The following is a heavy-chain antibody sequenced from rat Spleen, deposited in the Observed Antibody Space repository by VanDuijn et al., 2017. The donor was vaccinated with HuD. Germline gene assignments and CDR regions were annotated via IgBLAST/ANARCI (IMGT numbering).Heavy chain of an antibody. V-gene: IGHV5-31*01. J-gene: IGHJ4*01. CDR1: GFTFNNYW. D-gene: IGHD1-4*01. CDR3: ARHLPGYYVLDA. Sequence: EVQLVESGGGLVQPGGSLKLSCVASGFTFNNYWMTWIRQAPGKGLEWVASITNASGRTYYPDSVKGRFTISRDTAQNTLYLQMNSLRSEDTATYYCARHLPGYYVLDAWGQGASVTVSS. CDR2: ITNASGRT.